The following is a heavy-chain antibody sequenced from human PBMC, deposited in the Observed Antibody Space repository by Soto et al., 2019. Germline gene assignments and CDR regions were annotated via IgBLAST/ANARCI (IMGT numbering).Heavy chain of an antibody. CDR2: INPSGGST. Sequence: ASVKVSCKASGYTFTSYGISWVRQAPGQGLEWMGIINPSGGSTSYAQKFQGRVTMTRDTSTSTVYMELSSLRSEDTAVYYCALHDYGDYGAFDIWGQGTMVTVSS. J-gene: IGHJ3*02. CDR1: GYTFTSYG. CDR3: ALHDYGDYGAFDI. D-gene: IGHD4-17*01. V-gene: IGHV1-46*01.